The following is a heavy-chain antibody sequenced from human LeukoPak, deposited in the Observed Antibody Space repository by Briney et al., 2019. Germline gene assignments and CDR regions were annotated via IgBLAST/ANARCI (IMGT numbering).Heavy chain of an antibody. D-gene: IGHD6-13*01. CDR2: VSSDGSST. CDR3: ARGTSASYSSSWYGY. CDR1: GFTFSSHW. J-gene: IGHJ4*02. V-gene: IGHV3-74*01. Sequence: GGSLRLSCVVYGFTFSSHWMHWVRRAPGKGLVWVSRVSSDGSSTSYADSVKGRLTISRDNAKNTLYLQMNSLRAEDTAVYYCARGTSASYSSSWYGYWGQGTLVTVSS.